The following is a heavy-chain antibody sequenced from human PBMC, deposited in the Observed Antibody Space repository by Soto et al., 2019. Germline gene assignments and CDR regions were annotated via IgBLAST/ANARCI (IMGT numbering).Heavy chain of an antibody. V-gene: IGHV3-64D*08. D-gene: IGHD6-13*01. CDR1: GFTFSSYA. Sequence: GGSLRLSCSASGFTFSSYAMHWVRQAPGKGLEYVSAISSNGGSTYYADSVKGRFTISRDNSKNTLYLQMSSLRAEDTAVYYCVKDGLAAAGDYYYYGMDVWGQGTTVTVSS. CDR2: ISSNGGST. J-gene: IGHJ6*02. CDR3: VKDGLAAAGDYYYYGMDV.